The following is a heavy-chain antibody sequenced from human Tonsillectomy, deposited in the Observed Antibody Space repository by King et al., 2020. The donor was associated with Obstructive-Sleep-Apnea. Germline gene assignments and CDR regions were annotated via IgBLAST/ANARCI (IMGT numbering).Heavy chain of an antibody. CDR2: IYYSGST. CDR3: ARRKHDYDILTGYSDTQLDWYFDL. CDR1: GGSISSGDYY. Sequence: QLQESGPGLVKPSQTLSLTCTVSGGSISSGDYYWSWIRQPPGKGLEWIGYIYYSGSTYYNPSLKSRVTISVDTSKNQFSLKLSSVTAADTAVYYCARRKHDYDILTGYSDTQLDWYFDLWGRGTLVTVSS. D-gene: IGHD3-9*01. V-gene: IGHV4-30-4*01. J-gene: IGHJ2*01.